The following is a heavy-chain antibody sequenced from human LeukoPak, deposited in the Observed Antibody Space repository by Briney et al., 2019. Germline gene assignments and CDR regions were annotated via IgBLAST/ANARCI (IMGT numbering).Heavy chain of an antibody. D-gene: IGHD1-26*01. CDR3: AKDRIVRATGRLFDY. CDR1: GFTFTNYA. J-gene: IGHJ4*02. Sequence: GGSLRLSCAASGFTFTNYAMSWVRQAPGKGLEWVSTVTGSGGDDTYYADSVRGRFTISRDISKNTLYLQMNSLRAEDTAVYYCAKDRIVRATGRLFDYWGQGTLVTVSS. V-gene: IGHV3-23*01. CDR2: VTGSGGDDT.